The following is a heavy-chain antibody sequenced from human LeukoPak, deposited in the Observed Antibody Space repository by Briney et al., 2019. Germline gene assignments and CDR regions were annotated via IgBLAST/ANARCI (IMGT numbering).Heavy chain of an antibody. J-gene: IGHJ4*02. CDR3: ARGNANHFDF. CDR1: GFTFSEHT. CDR2: ISSGSAYI. D-gene: IGHD1-1*01. V-gene: IGHV3-21*01. Sequence: GGSLRLSCAASGFTFSEHTMNWVRRAPGKGLEWVSSISSGSAYINYADSVKGRFTISRDDTWNSLFLQMNSLRAEDTAVYYCARGNANHFDFWGQGALVTVCS.